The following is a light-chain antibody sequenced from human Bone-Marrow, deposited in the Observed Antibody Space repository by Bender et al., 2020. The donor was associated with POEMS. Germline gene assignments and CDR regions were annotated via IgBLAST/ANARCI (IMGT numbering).Light chain of an antibody. CDR1: KLGDKN. CDR2: QDA. Sequence: SFELTQPPSVSVSPGQTASITCSGYKLGDKNVCWYQQKPGQSPALIIYQDAERPSGIPKRISGSNTGDTATLTISGTQAMDEAYYYCQAWDSSTGVVFGGGTKLTVL. CDR3: QAWDSSTGVV. J-gene: IGLJ3*02. V-gene: IGLV3-1*01.